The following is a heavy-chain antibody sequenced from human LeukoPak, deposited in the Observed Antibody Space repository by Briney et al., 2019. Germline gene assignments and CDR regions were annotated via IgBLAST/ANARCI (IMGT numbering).Heavy chain of an antibody. J-gene: IGHJ4*02. V-gene: IGHV1-69*05. CDR2: IIPIFGTA. Sequence: ASVKVSCKASGGTFSSYAISWVRPAPGQGLEWMGGIIPIFGTANYAQKFQGRVTITTDESTSTAYMELSSLRSEDTAVYYCARGMLGYCSSTSCPYYFDYWGQGTLVTVSS. CDR3: ARGMLGYCSSTSCPYYFDY. D-gene: IGHD2-2*01. CDR1: GGTFSSYA.